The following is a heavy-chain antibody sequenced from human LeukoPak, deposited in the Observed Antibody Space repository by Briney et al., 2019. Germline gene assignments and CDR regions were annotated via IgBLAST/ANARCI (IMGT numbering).Heavy chain of an antibody. Sequence: GESLKISCKGSGYSFTSYWIGWVRQMPGKGLEWMGIIYPGDSDTRYSPSFQGQVTISADKSISTAYLQWSSLKASDTAMYYCARRAPGYCSGGSCYSAFDYWGQGTLVTVSS. D-gene: IGHD2-15*01. J-gene: IGHJ4*02. V-gene: IGHV5-51*01. CDR3: ARRAPGYCSGGSCYSAFDY. CDR1: GYSFTSYW. CDR2: IYPGDSDT.